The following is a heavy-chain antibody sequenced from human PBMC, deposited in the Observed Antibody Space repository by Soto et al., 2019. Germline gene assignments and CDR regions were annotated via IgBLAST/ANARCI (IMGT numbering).Heavy chain of an antibody. J-gene: IGHJ6*02. CDR2: ISYDGSNK. CDR3: AAVTNWNYYYYGMDV. D-gene: IGHD4-4*01. V-gene: IGHV3-30*03. Sequence: VQLVESGGGVVQPGRSLRLSCAASGFTFSSYGMHWVRQAPGKGLEWVAVISYDGSNKYYADSVKGRFTISRDNSKNTLYLQMNSLRAEDTAVYYCAAVTNWNYYYYGMDVWGQGTTVTVSS. CDR1: GFTFSSYG.